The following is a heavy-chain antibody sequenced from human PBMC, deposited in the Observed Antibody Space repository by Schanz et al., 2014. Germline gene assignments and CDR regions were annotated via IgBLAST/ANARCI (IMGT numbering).Heavy chain of an antibody. J-gene: IGHJ4*02. CDR1: GFTLSSYA. CDR2: ISYDGSNK. Sequence: QVQLVESGGGLVKPGGSLRLSCAAYGFTLSSYAMHWVRQAPGKGLEWVAVISYDGSNKYYADSVKGRFTISRDNSKNTLYLQMNSLRAEDTAVYYCAKDLLYGAPMPLNHLDYWGQGTLXTVSS. V-gene: IGHV3-30-3*01. D-gene: IGHD2-2*01. CDR3: AKDLLYGAPMPLNHLDY.